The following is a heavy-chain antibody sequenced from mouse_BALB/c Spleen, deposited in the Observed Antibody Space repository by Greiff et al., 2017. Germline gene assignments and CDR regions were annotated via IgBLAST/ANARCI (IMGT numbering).Heavy chain of an antibody. D-gene: IGHD1-2*01. CDR3: ARPTAPDYAMDY. Sequence: EVKLMESGGGLVKPGGSLKLSCAASGFTFSSYAMSWVRQTPEKRLEWVASISSGGSTYYPDSVKGRFTISRDNARNILYLQMSSLRSEDTAMYYCARPTAPDYAMDYWGQGTSVTVSS. CDR2: ISSGGST. CDR1: GFTFSSYA. V-gene: IGHV5-6-5*01. J-gene: IGHJ4*01.